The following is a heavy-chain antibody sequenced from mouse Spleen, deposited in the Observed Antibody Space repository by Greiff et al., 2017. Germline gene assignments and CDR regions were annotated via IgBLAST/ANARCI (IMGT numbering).Heavy chain of an antibody. CDR1: GYTFTDYE. CDR3: VCGYPDY. D-gene: IGHD2-2*01. CDR2: IDPETGGT. V-gene: IGHV1-15*01. J-gene: IGHJ2*01. Sequence: QLKQSGAELVRPGASVTLSCKASGYTFTDYEMHWVQQTPVHGLEWIGAIDPETGGTAYNQKFKGKATLTADKTSSTDYMELRSVTSEDSAVYYCVCGYPDYWGQGTTLTVSS.